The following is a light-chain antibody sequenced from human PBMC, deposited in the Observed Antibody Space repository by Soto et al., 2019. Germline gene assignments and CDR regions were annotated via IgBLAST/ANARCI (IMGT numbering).Light chain of an antibody. CDR3: QQYGTSAWT. V-gene: IGKV3-20*01. J-gene: IGKJ1*01. Sequence: EIVLTQSPGNLSLSPGERATLSCRASQSVNDNFLAWYQQKSGQAPRRLIYGASTRATGIPDRFSGSGSGTDFTLPISRLEPEDFAVYFCQQYGTSAWTFGQGTKVDIK. CDR2: GAS. CDR1: QSVNDNF.